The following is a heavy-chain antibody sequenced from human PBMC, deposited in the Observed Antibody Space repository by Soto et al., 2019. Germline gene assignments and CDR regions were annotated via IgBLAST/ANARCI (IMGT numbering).Heavy chain of an antibody. CDR1: GYTFTSYD. CDR2: MNPNSGNT. CDR3: ARVLRFLELLPPDGMDV. V-gene: IGHV1-8*01. D-gene: IGHD3-3*01. Sequence: QVQLVQSGAEVKKPGASVKVSCKASGYTFTSYDINWVRQATGQGLEWMGWMNPNSGNTGYAHKFQGRVTMTRNNSISPAYMELRSLRSEDTAVYYCARVLRFLELLPPDGMDVWGQGTTVTVSS. J-gene: IGHJ6*02.